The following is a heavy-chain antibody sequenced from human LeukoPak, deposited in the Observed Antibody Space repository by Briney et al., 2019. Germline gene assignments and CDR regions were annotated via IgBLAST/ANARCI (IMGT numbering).Heavy chain of an antibody. CDR3: ARGAYYYDSSGYIRFDY. CDR2: ISYSAST. J-gene: IGHJ4*02. V-gene: IGHV4-59*01. Sequence: SETLSFTCTVSGGSISSFYWRWIRQPQGKGLEWIGYISYSASTNYKPSLKSRVAMSVGTSKNQFSLKLSSVTAADTPVYYCARGAYYYDSSGYIRFDYWGQGTLVTVSS. D-gene: IGHD3-22*01. CDR1: GGSISSFY.